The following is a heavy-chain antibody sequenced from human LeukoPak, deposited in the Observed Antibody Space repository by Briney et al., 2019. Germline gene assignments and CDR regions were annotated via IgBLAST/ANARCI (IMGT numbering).Heavy chain of an antibody. CDR1: GGSISSSSYY. D-gene: IGHD3-10*01. J-gene: IGHJ4*02. CDR2: IYYSGST. Sequence: SETLSLTCTVSGGSISSSSYYWGCIRQPPGKGLEWIGSIYYSGSTYYNPSLKSRVTISVDTSKNQFSLRLRSVTAADTAVYYCAKDGTYYYGSGSSEFDYWGQGTLVTVSS. V-gene: IGHV4-39*07. CDR3: AKDGTYYYGSGSSEFDY.